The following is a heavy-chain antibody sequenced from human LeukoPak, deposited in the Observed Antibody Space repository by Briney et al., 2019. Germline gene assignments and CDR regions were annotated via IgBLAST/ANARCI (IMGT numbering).Heavy chain of an antibody. D-gene: IGHD2-2*01. V-gene: IGHV4-4*07. Sequence: SETLSLTCTVSGGSISSYYWSWIRQPAGKGLEWIGRIYTSGSTNYNPSLKSRVTMSVDTSKNQFSLKLSSVTAADTAVYYCAIVVVPAAGGVWFDPWGQGTLVTVSS. CDR3: AIVVVPAAGGVWFDP. J-gene: IGHJ5*02. CDR1: GGSISSYY. CDR2: IYTSGST.